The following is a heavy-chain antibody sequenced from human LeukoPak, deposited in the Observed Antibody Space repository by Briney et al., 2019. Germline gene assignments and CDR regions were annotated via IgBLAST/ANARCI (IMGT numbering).Heavy chain of an antibody. CDR1: GGSISIYY. D-gene: IGHD3-22*01. Sequence: SETLSLTCIVSGGSISIYYWSWIRQPPGRGLEWIGYIYYSGSTNYNPPLKSRVTISVDTSKNQLSLKLSSVTAADTAVYYCAREVTDYYDSSGYYLDAFDIWGQGTTVTVSS. CDR2: IYYSGST. V-gene: IGHV4-59*01. J-gene: IGHJ3*02. CDR3: AREVTDYYDSSGYYLDAFDI.